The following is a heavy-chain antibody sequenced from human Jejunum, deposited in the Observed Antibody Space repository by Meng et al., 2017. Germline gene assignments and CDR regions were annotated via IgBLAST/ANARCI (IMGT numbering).Heavy chain of an antibody. V-gene: IGHV4-34*01. Sequence: HGLLQQWGARLFEPSETLSRTCAVYGGSSSGFYLSWICQPPGKGLVWIGEIHPSGSTDYNPSLKSRLTISLDTSKNQFSLSLNSATAADTGIYYCTRGTDRAKSGDYWGQGTLVTVSS. D-gene: IGHD1-14*01. CDR2: IHPSGST. J-gene: IGHJ4*02. CDR3: TRGTDRAKSGDY. CDR1: GGSSSGFY.